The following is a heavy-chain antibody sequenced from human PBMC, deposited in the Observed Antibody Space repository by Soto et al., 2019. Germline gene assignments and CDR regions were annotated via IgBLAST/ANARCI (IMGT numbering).Heavy chain of an antibody. CDR3: ATHWTGVPRYYYGMDV. D-gene: IGHD2-8*02. CDR2: IIPIFGTA. Sequence: QVQLVQSGAEVKKPASSVKVSCKASGGTFSSYAISWVRQAPGPGLEWMGGIIPIFGTADYAQKFQGRVTITADESTSTAYMELSSLRSEDTAVYYCATHWTGVPRYYYGMDVWGQGTTVTVSS. V-gene: IGHV1-69*12. J-gene: IGHJ6*02. CDR1: GGTFSSYA.